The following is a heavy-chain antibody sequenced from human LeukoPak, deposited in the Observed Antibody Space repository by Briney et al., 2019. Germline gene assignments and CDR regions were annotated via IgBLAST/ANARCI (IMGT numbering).Heavy chain of an antibody. CDR3: ARDQGGNSFDYYYMDV. J-gene: IGHJ6*03. D-gene: IGHD4-23*01. CDR1: GGSISSYY. Sequence: PSETLSLTCTVSGGSISSYYWSWIRQPPRKGLEWIGYIYYSGSTNYNPSLKSRVTISVDTSKNQFSLKLSSVTAADTAVYYCARDQGGNSFDYYYMDVWGKGTTVTVSS. CDR2: IYYSGST. V-gene: IGHV4-59*01.